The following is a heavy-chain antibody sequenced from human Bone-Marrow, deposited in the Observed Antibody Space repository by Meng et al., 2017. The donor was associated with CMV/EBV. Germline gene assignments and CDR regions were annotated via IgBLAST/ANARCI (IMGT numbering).Heavy chain of an antibody. Sequence: ASVKVSCKASGYTFTSYYMHWVRQAPGQGLEWMGIINPSGGSTSYAQKFQGRVTMTRDTSTSTVYMELSSLRSEDTAVYYCAKDISNFWSGSLGFDYWGQGTLVTVSS. CDR1: GYTFTSYY. CDR3: AKDISNFWSGSLGFDY. J-gene: IGHJ4*02. V-gene: IGHV1-46*01. D-gene: IGHD3-3*01. CDR2: INPSGGST.